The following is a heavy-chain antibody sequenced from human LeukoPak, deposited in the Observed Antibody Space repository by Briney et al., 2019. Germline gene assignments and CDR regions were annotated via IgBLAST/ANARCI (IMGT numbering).Heavy chain of an antibody. V-gene: IGHV4-61*02. CDR3: AREVIAAHNWFDP. CDR1: GGSISSISYS. J-gene: IGHJ5*02. Sequence: SETLSLTCTVSGGSISSISYSWSWIRQPAGKGLEWIGRFYTSGSTNYNPSLKSRVTISVDTSKNQFSLKLGSVTAADTAVYYCAREVIAAHNWFDPWGQGTLVTVSS. D-gene: IGHD6-6*01. CDR2: FYTSGST.